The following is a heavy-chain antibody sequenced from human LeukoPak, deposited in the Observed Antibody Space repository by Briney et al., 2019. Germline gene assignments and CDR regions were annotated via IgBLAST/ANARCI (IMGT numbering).Heavy chain of an antibody. CDR1: GGSISSYY. V-gene: IGHV4-59*01. CDR2: IYYSGST. D-gene: IGHD3-10*01. J-gene: IGHJ4*02. Sequence: WETLSLTCTVSGGSISSYYWSWIRQPPGKGLEWIGDIYYSGSTNYNPSLKSRVTISVDTSKNPYSLKLSSVTAADTAVYYCASSTRSGELSDWGQGTLVTVSS. CDR3: ASSTRSGELSD.